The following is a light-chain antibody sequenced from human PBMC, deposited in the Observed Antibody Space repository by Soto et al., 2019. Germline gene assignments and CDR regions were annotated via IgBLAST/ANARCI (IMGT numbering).Light chain of an antibody. V-gene: IGKV1-5*03. CDR1: RSIGGW. CDR3: QKYNSGPLA. J-gene: IGKJ4*01. CDR2: KAS. Sequence: DNQMTKPASTLSVSIGGRVMNTSLASRSIGGWLAWYQQKPGKAPKLLIYKASNLESGVPSRFSGSGSGTVFTLTISSLQPEDVAAYYCQKYNSGPLAFGGGTKVVI.